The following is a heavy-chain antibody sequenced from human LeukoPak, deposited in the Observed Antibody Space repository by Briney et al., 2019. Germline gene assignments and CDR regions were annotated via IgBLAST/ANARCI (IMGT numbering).Heavy chain of an antibody. V-gene: IGHV3-48*03. D-gene: IGHD3-22*01. Sequence: SGGSLRLSCAASGFTFSSYEMDWVRQAPGKGLEWVSNIKSDGYTMYADSVKGRFTISRDNSKNTLYLQMNSLRAEDTAVYYCARGYYDYAFDIWGQGTMVTVSS. CDR1: GFTFSSYE. J-gene: IGHJ3*02. CDR2: IKSDGYTM. CDR3: ARGYYDYAFDI.